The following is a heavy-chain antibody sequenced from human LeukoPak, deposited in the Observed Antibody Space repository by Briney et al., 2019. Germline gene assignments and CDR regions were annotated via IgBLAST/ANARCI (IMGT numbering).Heavy chain of an antibody. D-gene: IGHD3-10*01. CDR3: ARGSGVFDY. Sequence: PSETLSLTCTVSGGSISSSSYYWGWIRQPPGKGLEWIGSIYYSGSTYYNPSLKSRVTISVDTSKNQFSLKLSSVTAADTAVYYCARGSGVFDYWGQGTLVTVSS. CDR1: GGSISSSSYY. CDR2: IYYSGST. V-gene: IGHV4-39*01. J-gene: IGHJ4*02.